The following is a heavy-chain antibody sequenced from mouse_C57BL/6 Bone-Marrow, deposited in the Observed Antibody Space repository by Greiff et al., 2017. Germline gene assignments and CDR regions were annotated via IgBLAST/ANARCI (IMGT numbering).Heavy chain of an antibody. V-gene: IGHV1-64*01. Sequence: QVQLQQPGAELVKPGASVKLSCKASGYTFTSYWMHWVKQRPGQGLEWIGMIHPNSGSTNYNEKFKSKATLTVDKSSSTAYMQLSSLTSEDSAVYYCARRWLLTYYYAMDYWGQGTSVTVSS. D-gene: IGHD2-3*01. CDR1: GYTFTSYW. CDR3: ARRWLLTYYYAMDY. J-gene: IGHJ4*01. CDR2: IHPNSGST.